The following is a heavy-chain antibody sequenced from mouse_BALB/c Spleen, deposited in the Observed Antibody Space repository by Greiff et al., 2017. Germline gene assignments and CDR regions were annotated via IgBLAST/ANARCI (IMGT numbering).Heavy chain of an antibody. CDR1: GFNIKDTY. Sequence: VQLQQSGAELVKPGASVKLSCTASGFNIKDTYMHWVKQRPEQGLEWIGRIDPANGNTKYDPKFQGKATITADTSSNTAYLQLSSLTSEDAAVYYGARVITAGYWYFDVWGAGTTVTVSS. CDR3: ARVITAGYWYFDV. V-gene: IGHV14-3*02. D-gene: IGHD2-4*01. J-gene: IGHJ1*01. CDR2: IDPANGNT.